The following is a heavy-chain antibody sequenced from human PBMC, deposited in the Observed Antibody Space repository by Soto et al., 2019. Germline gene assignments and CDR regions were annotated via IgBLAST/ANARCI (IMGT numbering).Heavy chain of an antibody. D-gene: IGHD6-25*01. CDR3: AKGDRGPPIYCMDV. J-gene: IGHJ6*02. CDR1: GFTFDDYA. Sequence: EVPLVESGGGLVQPGRCLRLSCAAFGFTFDDYAMHWVRQAPGKGLEWVSGISWNSGRIGYAYSVKGRFPISRDNAKPSLYLRMHSRRAEDTALYYCAKGDRGPPIYCMDVWGQGPTLTVAS. V-gene: IGHV3-9*01. CDR2: ISWNSGRI.